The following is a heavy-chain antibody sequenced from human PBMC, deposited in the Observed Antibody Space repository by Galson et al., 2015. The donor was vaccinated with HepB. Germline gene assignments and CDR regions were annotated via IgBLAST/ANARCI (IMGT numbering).Heavy chain of an antibody. CDR3: ARDRGYWPQRFDT. Sequence: SLRLSCAASGFTFSLYGIHWVRQAPGKGLEWVAMIRSDGSSKFYGDSVKGRFTISRDNSNNTVSLQMRGLRVEDTAVYYCARDRGYWPQRFDTWGQGTLVTVSS. V-gene: IGHV3-33*01. CDR1: GFTFSLYG. D-gene: IGHD3-22*01. J-gene: IGHJ4*02. CDR2: IRSDGSSK.